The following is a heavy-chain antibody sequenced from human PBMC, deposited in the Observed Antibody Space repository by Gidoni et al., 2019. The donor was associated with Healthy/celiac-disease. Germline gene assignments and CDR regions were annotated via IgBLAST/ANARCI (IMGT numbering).Heavy chain of an antibody. CDR2: INPSGGST. D-gene: IGHD6-13*01. Sequence: MHWVRQAPGQGLEWMGIINPSGGSTSYEQKLQGRVTMTRDTSTSTVYMELSSLRSEDTAVYYCAREVGYSSSWYFDYWGQGTLVTVSS. J-gene: IGHJ4*02. CDR3: AREVGYSSSWYFDY. V-gene: IGHV1-46*04.